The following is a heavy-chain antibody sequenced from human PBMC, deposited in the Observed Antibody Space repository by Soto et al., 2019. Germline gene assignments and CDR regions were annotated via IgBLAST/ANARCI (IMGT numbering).Heavy chain of an antibody. CDR2: IIPIFGTA. D-gene: IGHD2-15*01. J-gene: IGHJ6*02. CDR3: ARESYCSGGSCYSGYYYYGMDV. Sequence: QVQLVQSGAEVKKPGSSVKVSCKASGGTFSSYAISWVRQAPGQGLEWMGGIIPIFGTANYAQKFQGRVTITADESTSTAYMELSSLRSEDSAVYYCARESYCSGGSCYSGYYYYGMDVWGRGTTVTVSS. CDR1: GGTFSSYA. V-gene: IGHV1-69*01.